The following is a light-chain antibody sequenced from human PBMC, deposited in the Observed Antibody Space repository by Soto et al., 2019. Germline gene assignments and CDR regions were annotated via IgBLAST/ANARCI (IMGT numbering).Light chain of an antibody. J-gene: IGLJ3*02. CDR2: EVS. CDR3: CSYAGGGAWV. CDR1: SGDIGNYDL. Sequence: QSALPQPASVSGSPGQSITISCTGSSGDIGNYDLVSWYQQIPGRAPKIMIFEVSRRPSGVSERFSGSKSGNTASLTISGLQAEDEADFHCCSYAGGGAWVFGGGTKLTVL. V-gene: IGLV2-23*02.